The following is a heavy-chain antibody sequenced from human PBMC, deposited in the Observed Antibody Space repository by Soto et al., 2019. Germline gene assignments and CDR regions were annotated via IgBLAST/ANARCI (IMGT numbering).Heavy chain of an antibody. D-gene: IGHD3-3*01. CDR2: ISGSGGST. V-gene: IGHV3-23*01. CDR3: AATFWSGYFGDY. Sequence: GGSLRLSCAASGFTFSSYAMSWVRQAPGKGLEWVSAISGSGGSTYYADSVKGRFTISRDNSKNTLYLQMNSLRAEDTAVYYCAATFWSGYFGDYWGQGTLVTVSS. J-gene: IGHJ4*02. CDR1: GFTFSSYA.